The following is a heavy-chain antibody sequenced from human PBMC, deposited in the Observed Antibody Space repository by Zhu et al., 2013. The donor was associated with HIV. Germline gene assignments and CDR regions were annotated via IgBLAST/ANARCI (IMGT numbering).Heavy chain of an antibody. J-gene: IGHJ6*03. CDR1: GYTFNTHG. Sequence: QVQLVQSGAEVKKPGASVKVSCKASGYTFNTHGINWVRQAPGQGLEWMGWISAYNGNTNYAQKLQGRVTMITDTSTSTAYMELRXLRSDDTALYYCARRSCNEPAATAIYYYSGRRGHDGTAVHRLL. V-gene: IGHV1-18*01. CDR3: ARRSCNEPAATAIYYYSGR. D-gene: IGHD2-2*01. CDR2: ISAYNGNT.